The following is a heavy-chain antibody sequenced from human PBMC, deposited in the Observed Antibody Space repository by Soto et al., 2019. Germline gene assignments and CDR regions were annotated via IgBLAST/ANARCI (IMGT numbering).Heavy chain of an antibody. V-gene: IGHV4-59*01. CDR2: IYYSGST. J-gene: IGHJ6*02. Sequence: SETLSLTCTVSGGSISSYYWSWIRQPPGKGLEWIGYIYYSGSTNYNPSLKSRVTISVDTSKNQFSLKLSFVTAADTAVYYCARDVKVHGFGERSYYYYGMDVWGQGTTVTVSS. CDR1: GGSISSYY. D-gene: IGHD3-10*01. CDR3: ARDVKVHGFGERSYYYYGMDV.